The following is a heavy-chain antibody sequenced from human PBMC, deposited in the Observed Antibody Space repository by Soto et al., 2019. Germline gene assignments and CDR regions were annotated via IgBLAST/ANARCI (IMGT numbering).Heavy chain of an antibody. J-gene: IGHJ4*02. CDR3: ARDLAAAAY. D-gene: IGHD6-13*01. CDR1: GYIFTNYY. Sequence: VKVSCKASGYIFTNYYIHWVRQAPGQGLEWMAIINPLPTSGSTNYAQEFQGRVTVTRDTSTSTVYMELNSLRSDDTAIYYCARDLAAAAYWGQGTLVTVSS. V-gene: IGHV1-46*01. CDR2: INPLPTSGST.